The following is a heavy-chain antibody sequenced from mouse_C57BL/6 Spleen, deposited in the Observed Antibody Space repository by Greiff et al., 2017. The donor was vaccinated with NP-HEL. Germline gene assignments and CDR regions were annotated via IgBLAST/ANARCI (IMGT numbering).Heavy chain of an antibody. CDR2: ISDGGSYT. V-gene: IGHV5-4*03. Sequence: DVMLVESGGGLVKPGGSLKLSCAASGFTFSSYAMSWVRQTPEKRLEWVATISDGGSYTYYPDNVKGRFTISRDNAKNNLYLQMSHLKSEDTAMYYCARGDSIPFAYWGQGTLVTVSA. J-gene: IGHJ3*01. CDR3: ARGDSIPFAY. D-gene: IGHD2-10*02. CDR1: GFTFSSYA.